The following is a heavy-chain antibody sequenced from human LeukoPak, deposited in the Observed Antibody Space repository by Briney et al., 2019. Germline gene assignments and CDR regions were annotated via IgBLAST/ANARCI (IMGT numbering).Heavy chain of an antibody. Sequence: GGSLRLSCAASGFTFSNYAMSWVRQAPGKRLEWVSAISGSGGTTYHADCVRGRFTISRDNSKNTLYLQMNTLRAEDTAVYYCAKDGYDYDSSYSYFDYWGQGTLVTVSS. CDR2: ISGSGGTT. D-gene: IGHD3-22*01. J-gene: IGHJ4*02. V-gene: IGHV3-23*01. CDR1: GFTFSNYA. CDR3: AKDGYDYDSSYSYFDY.